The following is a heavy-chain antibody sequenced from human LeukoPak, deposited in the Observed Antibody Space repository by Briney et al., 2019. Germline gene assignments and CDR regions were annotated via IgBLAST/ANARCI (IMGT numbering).Heavy chain of an antibody. CDR3: ARLRWPRGGRSSFDY. CDR1: GYSFTSHW. V-gene: IGHV5-51*01. Sequence: GESLKISCKGSGYSFTSHWIGWVRQMPGKGLEWMGIVNPDDSDTIYSPSFQGQVTISADESITTAYLQWSSLKASDTAMYYCARLRWPRGGRSSFDYWGQGALGTVSS. D-gene: IGHD3-10*01. CDR2: VNPDDSDT. J-gene: IGHJ4*02.